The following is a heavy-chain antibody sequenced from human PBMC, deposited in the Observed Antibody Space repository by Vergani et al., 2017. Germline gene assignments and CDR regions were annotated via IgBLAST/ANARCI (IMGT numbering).Heavy chain of an antibody. D-gene: IGHD3-16*01. CDR1: GDSITSSTYY. CDR3: ARAYYGRGDN. Sequence: QVQLQESGPGLVKPSQTLSLICSVSGDSITSSTYYWSWTRQPAGKGLEYIGRIYTTGSTNYNPSLKSRVTISVDTSKNQFSLNLSSVTAADTAMYYCARAYYGRGDNWGQGTLVTVSS. V-gene: IGHV4-61*02. J-gene: IGHJ4*02. CDR2: IYTTGST.